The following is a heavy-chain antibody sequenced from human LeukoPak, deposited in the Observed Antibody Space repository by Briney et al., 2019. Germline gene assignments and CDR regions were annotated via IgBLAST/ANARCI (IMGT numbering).Heavy chain of an antibody. Sequence: ASVKVSCKASGYTFTSYDINWVRQATGQGLEWMGWMNPNSGNTGYAQKFQGRVTITRNTSISTAYMELSSLRSEDTAVYYCAREGDNYGNWFDPWGQGTLVTVSS. CDR1: GYTFTSYD. CDR2: MNPNSGNT. CDR3: AREGDNYGNWFDP. D-gene: IGHD5-18*01. J-gene: IGHJ5*02. V-gene: IGHV1-8*03.